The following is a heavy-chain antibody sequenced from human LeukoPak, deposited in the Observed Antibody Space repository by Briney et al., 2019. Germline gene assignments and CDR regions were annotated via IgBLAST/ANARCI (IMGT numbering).Heavy chain of an antibody. Sequence: VKPSETLSLTCTVSGFSISSSSYYWGWLRQPPGKGLEWIGSIYYSGSTYYNPSLKSRVTISVDTSKNQFSLKLSSVTAADTAVYYCAQQGLGGVGAFDIWGQGTMVTVSS. CDR3: AQQGLGGVGAFDI. D-gene: IGHD2-8*02. J-gene: IGHJ3*02. CDR1: GFSISSSSYY. V-gene: IGHV4-39*01. CDR2: IYYSGST.